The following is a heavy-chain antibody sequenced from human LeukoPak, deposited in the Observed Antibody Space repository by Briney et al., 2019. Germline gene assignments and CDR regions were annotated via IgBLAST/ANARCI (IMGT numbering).Heavy chain of an antibody. Sequence: GGSLRLSCAASGFTFSSYGMHWVRQAPGKGLEWVAVISYDGSNKYYADSVKGRFTISRDNSKNTLYLQMNSLRAEDTAVYYCAADPPLIAVAGNFDYWGQGTLVTVSS. V-gene: IGHV3-30*12. D-gene: IGHD6-19*01. CDR1: GFTFSSYG. CDR3: AADPPLIAVAGNFDY. CDR2: ISYDGSNK. J-gene: IGHJ4*02.